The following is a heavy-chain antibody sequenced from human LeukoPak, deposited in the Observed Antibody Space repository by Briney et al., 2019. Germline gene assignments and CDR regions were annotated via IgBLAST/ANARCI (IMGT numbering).Heavy chain of an antibody. CDR3: AKDPAPYDSSGYYYVS. CDR1: GFTFSSYA. V-gene: IGHV3-30*04. J-gene: IGHJ4*02. CDR2: ISYDGSNK. Sequence: PGGSLRLSCAASGFTFSSYAMHWVRQAPGKGLEWVAVISYDGSNKYYADSVKGRFTISRDNSKNTLYLQMNSLRAEDTAVYYCAKDPAPYDSSGYYYVSWGQGTLVTVSS. D-gene: IGHD3-22*01.